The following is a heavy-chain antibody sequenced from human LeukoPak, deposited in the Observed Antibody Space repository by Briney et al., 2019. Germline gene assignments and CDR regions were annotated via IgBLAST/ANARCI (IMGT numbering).Heavy chain of an antibody. V-gene: IGHV1-69*05. CDR3: ARSGPVGATTAGGKHGNWFDP. Sequence: SVKVSCKASGGTFSSYAISWVRQAPGQGLEWMGGTIPIFGTANYAQKFQGRVTITTDESTSTAYMELSSLRSEDTAVYYCARSGPVGATTAGGKHGNWFDPWGQGTLVTVSS. D-gene: IGHD1-26*01. J-gene: IGHJ5*02. CDR2: TIPIFGTA. CDR1: GGTFSSYA.